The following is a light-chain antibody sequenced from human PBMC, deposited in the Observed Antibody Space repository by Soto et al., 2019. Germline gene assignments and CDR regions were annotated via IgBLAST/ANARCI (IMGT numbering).Light chain of an antibody. CDR3: QQYGSSPET. Sequence: ENVLTQSPGTLSLSPGERATLSCRASQSLSSSYLAWYQQKPGQAPRLLIYGASSRATGIPDRFSGSGSGTDFTLTISRLEPEDFAVYYCQQYGSSPETFGQGTKVDIK. V-gene: IGKV3-20*01. CDR2: GAS. J-gene: IGKJ1*01. CDR1: QSLSSSY.